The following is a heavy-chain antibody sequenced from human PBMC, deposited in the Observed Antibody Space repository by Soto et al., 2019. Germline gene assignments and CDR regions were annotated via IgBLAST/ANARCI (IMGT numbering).Heavy chain of an antibody. D-gene: IGHD3-22*01. J-gene: IGHJ5*02. CDR2: ISGSGGST. CDR3: AKDPRKRYYDSSGPRNWFDP. CDR1: GFTFSSYA. Sequence: LRLSCAASGFTFSSYAMSWVRQAPGKGLEWVSAISGSGGSTYYADSVKGRFTISRDNSKNTLYLQMNSLRAEDTAVYYCAKDPRKRYYDSSGPRNWFDPWGQGTLVTVSS. V-gene: IGHV3-23*01.